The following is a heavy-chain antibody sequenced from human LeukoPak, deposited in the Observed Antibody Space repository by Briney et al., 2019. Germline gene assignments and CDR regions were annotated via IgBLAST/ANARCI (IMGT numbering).Heavy chain of an antibody. CDR1: DGSFSSYY. CDR2: INHSGIT. V-gene: IGHV4-34*01. Sequence: SETLSLTCAVYDGSFSSYYWTWIRQPPGKGLEWVGEINHSGITNYRPSLKSRVTISLDTSKNQFSLKLTSVTTADTAVYYCARDGGSNNYWFDPWGQGTLVTVSS. J-gene: IGHJ5*02. CDR3: ARDGGSNNYWFDP. D-gene: IGHD4-23*01.